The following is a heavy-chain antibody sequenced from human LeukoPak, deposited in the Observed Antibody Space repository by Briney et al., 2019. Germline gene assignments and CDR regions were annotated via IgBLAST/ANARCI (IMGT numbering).Heavy chain of an antibody. CDR1: GFTVTSNY. CDR3: ARVFPPNWFDT. V-gene: IGHV3-66*01. D-gene: IGHD3-10*02. CDR2: IYSGGGA. J-gene: IGHJ5*02. Sequence: PGGSLRLSCAASGFTVTSNYMSWVRQAPGKGLEWVSIIYSGGGAYYADSVKGRFTISRDNSRNTLFLQMNSLRAEDTAMYYCARVFPPNWFDTWGQGTLVTVSS.